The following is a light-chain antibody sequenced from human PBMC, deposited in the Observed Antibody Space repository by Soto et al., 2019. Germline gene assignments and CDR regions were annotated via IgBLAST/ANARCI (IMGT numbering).Light chain of an antibody. CDR1: QSVSSSY. J-gene: IGKJ1*01. CDR3: QLYGSSPVT. CDR2: GAS. Sequence: EIVLTQSPGTLSLSPGERATLSCRASQSVSSSYLAWYQQKPGQAPRLLIYGASSRATGIPDRFSGSGSGTDFTLTISRLEPEDLAVYYCQLYGSSPVTFGQGTKVEIK. V-gene: IGKV3-20*01.